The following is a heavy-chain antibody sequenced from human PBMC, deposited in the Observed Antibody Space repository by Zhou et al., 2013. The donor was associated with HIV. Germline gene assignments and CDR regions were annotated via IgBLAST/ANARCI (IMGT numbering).Heavy chain of an antibody. CDR1: GFTFSTYS. V-gene: IGHV3-21*03. D-gene: IGHD3-16*02. J-gene: IGHJ6*02. Sequence: EVQLVESGGGLVKPGGSLRLSCVASGFTFSTYSMNWVRQAPGKGLEWVSSISSTSSYIYYADSVRGRFTISRDNAKNSLYLQVNSLRAEDTAVYYCARDYDYVWGGYRDNYYGMDVWGQGTTVTVSS. CDR2: ISSTSSYI. CDR3: ARDYDYVWGGYRDNYYGMDV.